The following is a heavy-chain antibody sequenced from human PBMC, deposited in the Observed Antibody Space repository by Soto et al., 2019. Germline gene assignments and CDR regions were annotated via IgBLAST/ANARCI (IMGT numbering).Heavy chain of an antibody. V-gene: IGHV3-7*01. D-gene: IGHD6-13*01. CDR1: GFTFSSHW. J-gene: IGHJ4*02. CDR2: IKHDGSEK. Sequence: EVQLVESGGGLVQPGGSLRLSCAVSGFTFSSHWMSWVRQAPGEGLEWVANIKHDGSEKYYVDSVKGRFTISRDNAKNSLYLQMNSLRAEDTAVYYCARSVAASGDYWGQGTLVTVSS. CDR3: ARSVAASGDY.